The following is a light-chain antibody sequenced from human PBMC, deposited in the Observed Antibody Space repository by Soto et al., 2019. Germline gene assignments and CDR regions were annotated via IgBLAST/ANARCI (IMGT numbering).Light chain of an antibody. CDR2: DVS. V-gene: IGKV1-5*01. CDR3: QQYESYSLT. J-gene: IGKJ4*01. Sequence: DIQMTQSPSTLSASVGDSLTITCRASHSIRDCLAWYQQKTGKAPRLLIYDVSNLESGVPSRFSGSGSGTEFTLTISSLRPDDFATYYCQQYESYSLTFGGGTRVDIK. CDR1: HSIRDC.